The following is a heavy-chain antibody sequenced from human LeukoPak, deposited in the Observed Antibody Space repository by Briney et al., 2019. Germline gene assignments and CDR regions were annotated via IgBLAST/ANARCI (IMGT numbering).Heavy chain of an antibody. CDR3: GRGQEVRWPPPIY. CDR2: IDPNGGT. D-gene: IGHD4-23*01. J-gene: IGHJ4*02. CDR1: GGSFSGYH. Sequence: SETLSLTCAVYGGSFSGYHWTWIRQPPGKGLEWIGEIDPNGGTNYKPSLKNRVAMSLDTSKNQFSLKLSSVTAADTAVYYCGRGQEVRWPPPIYWGQGTLVAVSS. V-gene: IGHV4-34*01.